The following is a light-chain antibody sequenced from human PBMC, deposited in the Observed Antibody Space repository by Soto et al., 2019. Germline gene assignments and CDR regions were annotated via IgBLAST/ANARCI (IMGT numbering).Light chain of an antibody. Sequence: DIQVTQSPSSVSASVGDRVTITCRASQDIACYLAWYEYKLWSTPELLIHGASRLQSGVTARFSGSGSGQDFTPSNNSLPPEDVATNYFQQAYSFPITLSQGTRLDI. CDR2: GAS. V-gene: IGKV1D-12*01. J-gene: IGKJ5*01. CDR1: QDIACY. CDR3: QQAYSFPIT.